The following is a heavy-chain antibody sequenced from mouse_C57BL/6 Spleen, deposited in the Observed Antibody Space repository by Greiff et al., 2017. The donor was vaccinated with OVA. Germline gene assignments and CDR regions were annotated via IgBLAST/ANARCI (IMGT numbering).Heavy chain of an antibody. V-gene: IGHV5-6*01. J-gene: IGHJ2*01. Sequence: EVMLVESGGDLVKPGGSLKLSCAASGFTFSSYGMSWVRQTPDKRLEWVATISSGGSYTYYPDSVKGRFTISRDNAKNTLYLQMSSLKSEDTAMYYCARHEDGYSFDYWGQGTTRTVSS. CDR2: ISSGGSYT. CDR1: GFTFSSYG. CDR3: ARHEDGYSFDY. D-gene: IGHD2-3*01.